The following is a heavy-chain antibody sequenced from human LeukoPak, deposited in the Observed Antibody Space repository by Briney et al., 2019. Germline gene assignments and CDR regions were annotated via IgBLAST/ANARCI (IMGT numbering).Heavy chain of an antibody. V-gene: IGHV4-61*02. CDR2: IYTSGST. CDR1: GGSISSGSYY. J-gene: IGHJ3*02. Sequence: PSETLSLTCTVSGGSISSGSYYWSWIRQPAGKGLEWIGRIYTSGSTNYNPSLKSRVTISVDTSKNQFSLKLSSVTAADTAVYYCAREGYCSGGSCYGGYAFDIWGQGTMVTVSS. CDR3: AREGYCSGGSCYGGYAFDI. D-gene: IGHD2-15*01.